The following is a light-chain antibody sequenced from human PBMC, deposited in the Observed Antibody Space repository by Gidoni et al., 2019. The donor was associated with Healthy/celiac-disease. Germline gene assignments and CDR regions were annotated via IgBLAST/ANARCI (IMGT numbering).Light chain of an antibody. CDR1: QSVSSY. CDR3: QQRGNWRLT. Sequence: EIALTQSPATLSSSAGERATLSCQASQSVSSYLAWYQQKPGQAPKLLIYDASNLATGIPARFSGSGSGTDFTLTISSLEPEDFAVDYCQQRGNWRLTFGGGTKVEIK. V-gene: IGKV3-11*01. CDR2: DAS. J-gene: IGKJ4*01.